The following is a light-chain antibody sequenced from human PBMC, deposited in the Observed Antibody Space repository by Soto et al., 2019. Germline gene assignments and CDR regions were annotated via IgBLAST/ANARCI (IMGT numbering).Light chain of an antibody. V-gene: IGKV3-20*01. J-gene: IGKJ4*01. Sequence: EIVLTQSPGTLSLSPGERATLSCRASQSVSSSYLAWYQQKPGQAPRLLIYGASSRATGIPDRFSGSGSGTDFKLTISRLEPEDFAVYYCQPDGSSPLTFGGGTKVEIK. CDR2: GAS. CDR1: QSVSSSY. CDR3: QPDGSSPLT.